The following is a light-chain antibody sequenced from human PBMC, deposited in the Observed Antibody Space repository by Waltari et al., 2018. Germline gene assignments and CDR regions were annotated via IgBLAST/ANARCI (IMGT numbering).Light chain of an antibody. V-gene: IGKV1-39*01. CDR1: ESISLY. CDR3: QQSLTTPYT. CDR2: GAS. J-gene: IGKJ2*01. Sequence: DIQLTQSPSSLSASVGGRVTLTCRASESISLYLNWYQQKPGKAPNLLLYGASALRTGVPSRFSGSGSGTDFTLTITSLQPDDFAVYICQQSLTTPYTFGQGTKLE.